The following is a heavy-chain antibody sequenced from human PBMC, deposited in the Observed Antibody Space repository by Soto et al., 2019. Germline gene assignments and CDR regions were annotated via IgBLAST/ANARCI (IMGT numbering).Heavy chain of an antibody. CDR1: GFTFSSYA. Sequence: EVQLLESGGGLVQPGGSLRLSCAASGFTFSSYAMSWVRQAPGKGLEWVSAICGSGGSPYYADSVKGRFTISRDNSKNTLYLQMSSLRAEDTAVYYCAKAMGDRSGRRAFDYWGQGTLVTVSS. D-gene: IGHD6-19*01. J-gene: IGHJ4*02. CDR2: ICGSGGSP. CDR3: AKAMGDRSGRRAFDY. V-gene: IGHV3-23*01.